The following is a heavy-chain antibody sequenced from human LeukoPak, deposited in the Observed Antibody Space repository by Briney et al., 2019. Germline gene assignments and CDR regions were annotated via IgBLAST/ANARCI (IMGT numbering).Heavy chain of an antibody. CDR2: ISSSGRSI. V-gene: IGHV3-48*03. J-gene: IGHJ4*02. CDR1: GFTFNIYE. Sequence: GGSLILSCAASGFTFNIYEMNWVRQAPGKGPEWISYISSSGRSIYYADSVKGRFTISRDNTKNSVYLQMNSLRVEDTAIYYCAKEDIAGNGFPFDSWGQGTMVTVSS. D-gene: IGHD5-12*01. CDR3: AKEDIAGNGFPFDS.